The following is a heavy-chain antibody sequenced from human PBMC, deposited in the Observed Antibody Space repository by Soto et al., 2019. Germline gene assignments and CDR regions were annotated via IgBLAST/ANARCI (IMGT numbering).Heavy chain of an antibody. J-gene: IGHJ3*02. Sequence: GSLKLSFAASGFAVTSNYMTWVRQAPGEGLEWVSVIYSGGSTYYADSVKGRFTISRDIFKNTVYFQMNSLSAEDTAVYYCARGGGSNAFHIWGQGTMVTVSS. CDR1: GFAVTSNY. V-gene: IGHV3-53*01. CDR2: IYSGGST. CDR3: ARGGGSNAFHI. D-gene: IGHD2-15*01.